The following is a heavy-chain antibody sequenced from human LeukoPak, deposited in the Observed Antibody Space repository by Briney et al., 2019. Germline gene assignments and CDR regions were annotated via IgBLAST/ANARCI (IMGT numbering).Heavy chain of an antibody. CDR3: AREGKYGDYYFDY. Sequence: PGGSLRLSCAASGFTVSSNYMSWVRQAPGKGLEWVSVLYSGGSTFYADSVKGRFTISRDTSKNTLFLQMTSLRAEDTALYYCAREGKYGDYYFDYWGQGTLVTVSS. V-gene: IGHV3-66*01. CDR1: GFTVSSNY. D-gene: IGHD4-17*01. J-gene: IGHJ4*02. CDR2: LYSGGST.